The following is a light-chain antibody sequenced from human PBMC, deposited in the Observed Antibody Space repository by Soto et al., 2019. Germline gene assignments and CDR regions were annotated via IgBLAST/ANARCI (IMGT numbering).Light chain of an antibody. V-gene: IGKV1-5*01. Sequence: DIQLTQSPSTLSASVGDRVTITCRANQGISSWLAWYQQQPGKAPKLLIYDASTLESGVPSRFSGSGSGTEFTLTISSLQPDDFATYYCQQYNSYSLTFGQGTKVEIK. CDR1: QGISSW. J-gene: IGKJ1*01. CDR3: QQYNSYSLT. CDR2: DAS.